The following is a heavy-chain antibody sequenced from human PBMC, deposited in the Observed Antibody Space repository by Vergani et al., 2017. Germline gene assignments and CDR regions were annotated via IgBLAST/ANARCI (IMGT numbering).Heavy chain of an antibody. V-gene: IGHV3-23*01. CDR3: ARDSSGSSWDY. D-gene: IGHD6-19*01. Sequence: EVQMLESGGNLVQPGGSLRLSCAASGFTFSSYAMSWVRQAPGKGLEWVSGISGSGDSTYYADSVKGRFTTTRDNSKNTLYLQMNSLRAEDTAVYYCARDSSGSSWDYWGQGTLVTVSS. CDR1: GFTFSSYA. J-gene: IGHJ4*02. CDR2: ISGSGDST.